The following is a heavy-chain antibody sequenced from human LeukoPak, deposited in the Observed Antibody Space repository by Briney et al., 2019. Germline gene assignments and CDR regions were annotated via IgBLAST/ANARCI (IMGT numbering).Heavy chain of an antibody. CDR1: GFTFSSYS. CDR3: ARADVGYPGAFDT. Sequence: GGSLRLSCAASGFTFSSYSMNWVRQAPGKGLEWVSSISSSSSYIYYADSVKGRFTISRDNAKNSLYLQMNSLRAEDTAVYYCARADVGYPGAFDTWGQGTMVTVSS. J-gene: IGHJ3*02. D-gene: IGHD6-13*01. CDR2: ISSSSSYI. V-gene: IGHV3-21*01.